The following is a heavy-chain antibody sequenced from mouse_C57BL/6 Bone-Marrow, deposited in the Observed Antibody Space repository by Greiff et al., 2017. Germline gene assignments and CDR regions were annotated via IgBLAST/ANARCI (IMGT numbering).Heavy chain of an antibody. D-gene: IGHD1-1*01. CDR1: GYTFTSYG. CDR3: ARRATVVATRAWFAY. Sequence: QVQLQQSGAELARPGASVKLSCKASGYTFTSYGISWVKQRTGQGLEWIGEIYPRSGNTYYNEKFKGKATLNADKSSSTAYMELRSLTSEDSAVYFCARRATVVATRAWFAYWGQGTLVTVSA. J-gene: IGHJ3*01. CDR2: IYPRSGNT. V-gene: IGHV1-81*01.